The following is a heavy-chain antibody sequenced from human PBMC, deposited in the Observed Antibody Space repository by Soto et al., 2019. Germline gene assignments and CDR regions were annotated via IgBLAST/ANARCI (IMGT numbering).Heavy chain of an antibody. D-gene: IGHD2-15*01. V-gene: IGHV4-59*08. CDR2: IYYSGST. Sequence: SETLSLTCTVSGGSISSYYWSWIRQPPGKGLEWIGYIYYSGSTNYNPSLKSRVTISVDTSKNQFSLKLSSVTAADTAVYYCARASLAYYYYAMDVWGQGTTVTVSS. CDR1: GGSISSYY. CDR3: ARASLAYYYYAMDV. J-gene: IGHJ6*02.